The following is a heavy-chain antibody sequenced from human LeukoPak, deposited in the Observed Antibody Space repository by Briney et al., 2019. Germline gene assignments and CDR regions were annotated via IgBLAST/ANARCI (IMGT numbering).Heavy chain of an antibody. CDR1: GYTLTELS. CDR2: FDPEDGET. D-gene: IGHD3-10*01. CDR3: ATDLGGSGSLDY. V-gene: IGHV1-24*01. Sequence: ASVKVSCKVSGYTLTELSMHWVRQAPGKGLEWMGGFDPEDGETIYAQKFQGRVTMTEDTSTDTAYMELSSLRSEDTAVYYYATDLGGSGSLDYWGQGTLVTVSS. J-gene: IGHJ4*02.